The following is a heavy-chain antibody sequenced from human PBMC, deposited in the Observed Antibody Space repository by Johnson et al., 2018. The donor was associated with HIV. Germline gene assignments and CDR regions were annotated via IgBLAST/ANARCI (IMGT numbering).Heavy chain of an antibody. J-gene: IGHJ3*01. CDR2: ISWDGGST. V-gene: IGHV3-43*01. CDR3: ARDATPWGGAYVGYAVDL. Sequence: VQLVESGGVVVQPGGSLRLSCAASGFTFDDYTMHWVRQAPGKGLEWVSLISWDGGSTYYTDSVKGRFTISRDNTKNSLHLQMNSLRAEDTAVYYCARDATPWGGAYVGYAVDLWGQGTMVAVSS. D-gene: IGHD2-2*01. CDR1: GFTFDDYT.